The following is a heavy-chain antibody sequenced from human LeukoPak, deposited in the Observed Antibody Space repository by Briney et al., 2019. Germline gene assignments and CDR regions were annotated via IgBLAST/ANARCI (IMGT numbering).Heavy chain of an antibody. J-gene: IGHJ5*02. V-gene: IGHV1-8*03. Sequence: ASVKVSCKASGYTFTSYDINWVRQATGQGLEWMGWMNPNSGNTGYAQKFQGRVTITRNTSISTACMELSSLRSEDTAVYYCARGQGQYCSGGSCYANWFDPWGQGTLVTVSS. CDR1: GYTFTSYD. CDR3: ARGQGQYCSGGSCYANWFDP. CDR2: MNPNSGNT. D-gene: IGHD2-15*01.